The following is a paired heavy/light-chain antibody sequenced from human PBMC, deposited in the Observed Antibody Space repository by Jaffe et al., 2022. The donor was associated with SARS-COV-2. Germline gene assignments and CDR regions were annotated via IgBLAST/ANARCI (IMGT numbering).Light chain of an antibody. J-gene: IGKJ4*01. V-gene: IGKV1-8*01. Sequence: AIQMTQSPSSFSASTGDRVTITCRASQKINSFLAWYQQKPGKAPKLLIYATSTLHSGVPSRFSGSGSGTDFTLTISSLQAEDFATYYCHQYYDYPLTFGGGTKVEIK. CDR3: HQYYDYPLT. CDR2: ATS. CDR1: QKINSF.
Heavy chain of an antibody. CDR3: ARGIDDGESFAV. CDR1: GFSFTIFT. J-gene: IGHJ4*02. Sequence: QLVESGGGVVQPGRSLRLSCVASGFSFTIFTMHWVRQAPGKGLEWVAAISFDGSDTYYSDSVRGRYSISRDNSKNTLNLNMRGLRSEDTAVYYCARGIDDGESFAVWGQGALVSVSS. CDR2: ISFDGSDT. V-gene: IGHV3-30*03. D-gene: IGHD4-17*01.